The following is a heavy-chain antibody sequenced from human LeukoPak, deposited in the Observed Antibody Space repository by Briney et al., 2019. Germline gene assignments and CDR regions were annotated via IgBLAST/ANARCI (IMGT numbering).Heavy chain of an antibody. V-gene: IGHV3-48*04. D-gene: IGHD3-10*01. Sequence: GGSLRLSCAASGFTFSTYSMNWVRQAPGKGLEWVSYISSGSGTIYYADSVKGRFTISRDNAQNSLYLQMNSLKASDTAMYYCARLEMVRGVNFDYWGQGTLVTVSS. CDR2: ISSGSGTI. CDR1: GFTFSTYS. J-gene: IGHJ4*02. CDR3: ARLEMVRGVNFDY.